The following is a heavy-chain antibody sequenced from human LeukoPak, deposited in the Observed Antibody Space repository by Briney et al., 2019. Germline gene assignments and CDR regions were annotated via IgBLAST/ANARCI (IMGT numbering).Heavy chain of an antibody. CDR1: GYHFTSHW. CDR2: IYPGDSDT. Sequence: GGSLKISCYGSGYHFTSHWIGWVRQSPGKGLEWMGIIYPGDSDTRYSPSFQGQVTISADKSISTAYLQWRSLKASDTAMYYCARHTSSTFYYYDSSGTPDYWGQGTLVTVSS. D-gene: IGHD3-22*01. V-gene: IGHV5-51*01. J-gene: IGHJ4*02. CDR3: ARHTSSTFYYYDSSGTPDY.